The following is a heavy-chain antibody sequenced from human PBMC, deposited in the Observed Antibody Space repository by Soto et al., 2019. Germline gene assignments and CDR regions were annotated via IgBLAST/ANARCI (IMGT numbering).Heavy chain of an antibody. D-gene: IGHD2-21*02. V-gene: IGHV1-46*01. CDR1: GDTFTDYY. CDR2: VNPSGGHT. Sequence: QVQLMQSGAEVKKPGASVKVSCKASGDTFTDYYIHWVRQAPGQGLEWMGTVNPSGGHTTYAQHCLGRVSXTRXXSXRTLCRELTSLTSDDTAIYYCARGGHVVVVTAALDYWGQGTLVTVSS. J-gene: IGHJ4*02. CDR3: ARGGHVVVVTAALDY.